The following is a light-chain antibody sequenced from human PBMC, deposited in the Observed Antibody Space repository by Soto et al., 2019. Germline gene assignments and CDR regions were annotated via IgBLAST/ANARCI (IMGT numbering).Light chain of an antibody. CDR2: GAS. CDR3: QQFGTSRRT. Sequence: ESVLTQSPGTLSLSPGERATLPCMASQSVSSRSLAWYQQKPGQAPRLLIYGASNRATGIPDRFSGSGSGTDFTLTISRLEPEDFAMYYCQQFGTSRRTFGGGTKVDIK. V-gene: IGKV3-20*01. CDR1: QSVSSRS. J-gene: IGKJ4*01.